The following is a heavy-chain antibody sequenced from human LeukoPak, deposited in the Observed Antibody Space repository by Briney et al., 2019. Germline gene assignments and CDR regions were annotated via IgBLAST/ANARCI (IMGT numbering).Heavy chain of an antibody. CDR3: ARAALTGRVTGFDY. CDR1: GGSISSGGYY. CDR2: IYYSGST. V-gene: IGHV4-31*03. J-gene: IGHJ4*02. Sequence: SETLSLTCTVSGGSISSGGYYWSWIRQHPGKGLEWIGYIYYSGSTYYNPSLKSRVTISVDTSKNQFSLKLSSVTAADTAVYYCARAALTGRVTGFDYWGQGTLVTVSS. D-gene: IGHD7-27*01.